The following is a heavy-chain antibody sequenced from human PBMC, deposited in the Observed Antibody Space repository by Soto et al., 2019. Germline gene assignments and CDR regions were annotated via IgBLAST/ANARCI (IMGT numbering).Heavy chain of an antibody. V-gene: IGHV1-69*13. CDR1: GCTFSSYA. CDR3: ASYYCSSTSCYNPDWYFDL. J-gene: IGHJ2*01. CDR2: IIPIFGTA. D-gene: IGHD2-2*01. Sequence: GASVKVSCKASGCTFSSYAISWVRQAPGQGLEWMGGIIPIFGTANYAQKFQGRVTITADESTSTAYMELSSLRSEDTAVYYCASYYCSSTSCYNPDWYFDLWGRGTLVTVSS.